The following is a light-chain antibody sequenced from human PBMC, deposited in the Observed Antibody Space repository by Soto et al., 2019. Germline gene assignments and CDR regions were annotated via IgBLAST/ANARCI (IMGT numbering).Light chain of an antibody. CDR1: SSDVGGYKY. CDR2: EVS. J-gene: IGLJ3*02. Sequence: QSALTQPPSASGSPGQSVTISCTGTSSDVGGYKYVSWYQQHPGKAPKLLIYEVSKRPSGVTDRFSGSKSGHTASLTVSGLQAADEDDYYCSSYAGRYQWVFGGGTKLTVL. V-gene: IGLV2-8*01. CDR3: SSYAGRYQWV.